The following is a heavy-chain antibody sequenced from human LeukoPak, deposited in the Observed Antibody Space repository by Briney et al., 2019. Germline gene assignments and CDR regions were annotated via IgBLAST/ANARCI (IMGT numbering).Heavy chain of an antibody. J-gene: IGHJ4*02. CDR2: IIPIFGTA. CDR3: ARAAAGPAPD. CDR1: GYTFTGFY. V-gene: IGHV1-69*13. Sequence: SVKVSCKASGYTFTGFYMHWVRQAPGQGLEWMGGIIPIFGTANYAQKFQGRVTITADESTSTAYMELSSLRSEDTAVYYCARAAAGPAPDWGQGTLVTVSS. D-gene: IGHD6-13*01.